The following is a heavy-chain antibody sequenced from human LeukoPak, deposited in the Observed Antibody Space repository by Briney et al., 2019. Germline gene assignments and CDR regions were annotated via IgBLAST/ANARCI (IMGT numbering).Heavy chain of an antibody. CDR2: IKQDGSEK. V-gene: IGHV3-7*01. CDR3: ARDRERSGYYY. J-gene: IGHJ4*02. Sequence: GGSLRLSCVVSGFTFSSYWMGWVRQAPGKGLEWVANIKQDGSEKNYVDSVKGRFTISRDNAKNSLYLQMNSLRAEDTAVYYCARDRERSGYYYWGQGTLVTVSS. CDR1: GFTFSSYW. D-gene: IGHD3-22*01.